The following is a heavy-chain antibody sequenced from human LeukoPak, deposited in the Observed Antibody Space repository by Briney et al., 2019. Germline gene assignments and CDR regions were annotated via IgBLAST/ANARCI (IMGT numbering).Heavy chain of an antibody. V-gene: IGHV1-24*01. CDR2: FDPEDGET. CDR3: AARYYYDSSGYLLGPDY. CDR1: GYTLTELS. Sequence: ASVKVSCKVSGYTLTELSMHWVRQAPGKGLEWMGGFDPEDGETIYAQKFQGRVTMTEDTSTGTAYMELSSLRSEDTAVYYCAARYYYDSSGYLLGPDYWGQGTLVTVSS. D-gene: IGHD3-22*01. J-gene: IGHJ4*02.